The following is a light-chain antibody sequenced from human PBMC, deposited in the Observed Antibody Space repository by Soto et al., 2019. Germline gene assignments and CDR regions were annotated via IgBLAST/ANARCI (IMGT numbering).Light chain of an antibody. Sequence: EIVMTQSPATLSVSPGERVTLSCRASQSVFSSLAWYQQKPGQAPRLLIYGAATRATGIPARFSGSGSGTEFTLTISSLQSEDFAVYYCQQYYSWPAFGRGTRVEIK. CDR2: GAA. V-gene: IGKV3-15*01. CDR3: QQYYSWPA. J-gene: IGKJ4*02. CDR1: QSVFSS.